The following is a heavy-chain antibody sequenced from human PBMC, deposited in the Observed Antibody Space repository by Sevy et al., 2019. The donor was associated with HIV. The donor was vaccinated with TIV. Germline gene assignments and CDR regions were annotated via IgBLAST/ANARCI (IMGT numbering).Heavy chain of an antibody. Sequence: ASLKVSCKASGGTFSSYAISWVRQAPGQGLEWMGRIIPILGIANYAQKFQGRVTITADKSTSTAYMELSSLRSEDTAVYYCARGVGELFEGGDYWGQGTLVTVSS. V-gene: IGHV1-69*04. D-gene: IGHD3-10*01. CDR1: GGTFSSYA. CDR2: IIPILGIA. J-gene: IGHJ4*02. CDR3: ARGVGELFEGGDY.